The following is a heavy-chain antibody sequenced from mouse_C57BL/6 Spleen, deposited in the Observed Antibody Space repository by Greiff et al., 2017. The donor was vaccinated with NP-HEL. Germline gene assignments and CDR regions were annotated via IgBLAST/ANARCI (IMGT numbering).Heavy chain of an antibody. CDR1: GYTFTDYE. J-gene: IGHJ4*01. V-gene: IGHV1-15*01. CDR3: TRGAAWRAMDY. Sequence: QVQLKESGAELVRPGASVTLSCKASGYTFTDYEMHWVKQTPVHGLEWIGAIDPETGGTAYNQKFKGKAILTADKSSSTAYMELRSLTSEDSAVYYCTRGAAWRAMDYWGQGTSVTVSS. CDR2: IDPETGGT.